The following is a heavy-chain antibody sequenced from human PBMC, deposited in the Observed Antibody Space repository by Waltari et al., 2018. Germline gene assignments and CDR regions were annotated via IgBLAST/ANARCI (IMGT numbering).Heavy chain of an antibody. CDR2: CIPVLGAA. Sequence: VQLVQSGAEVKKPGSSVKVSCKVSGGTFNNSGISWVRQAPGQGLEWMGGCIPVLGAANYAQKFQGRVIISADESSGTVYMELSSLRSGDTAIYYCAFDGSGSEDYFDFWGQGTLVTVSS. CDR3: AFDGSGSEDYFDF. D-gene: IGHD3-10*01. V-gene: IGHV1-69*01. J-gene: IGHJ4*02. CDR1: GGTFNNSG.